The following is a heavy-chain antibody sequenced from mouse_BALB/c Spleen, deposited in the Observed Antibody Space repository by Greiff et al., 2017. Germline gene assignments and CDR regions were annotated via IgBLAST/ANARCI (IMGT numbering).Heavy chain of an antibody. CDR3: ASPDGSPFAY. Sequence: EVMLVESGGDLVKPGGSLKLSCAASGFTFSSYGMSWVRQTPDKRLEWVATISSGGSYTYYPDSVKGRFTISRDNAKNTLYLQMSSLKSEDTAMYYCASPDGSPFAYWGQGTLVTVSA. V-gene: IGHV5-6*01. CDR2: ISSGGSYT. CDR1: GFTFSSYG. D-gene: IGHD2-3*01. J-gene: IGHJ3*01.